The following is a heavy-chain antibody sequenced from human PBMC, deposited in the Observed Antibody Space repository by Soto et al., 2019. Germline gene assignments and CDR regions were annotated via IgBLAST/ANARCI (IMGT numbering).Heavy chain of an antibody. CDR3: ASVYCTNGVCYRFIYY. CDR1: GGTFSSYA. CDR2: IIPIFGTA. D-gene: IGHD2-8*01. J-gene: IGHJ4*02. V-gene: IGHV1-69*13. Sequence: ASVKVSCKASGGTFSSYAISWVRQAPGQGLEWMGGIIPIFGTANYAQKFQGRVTITADESTSTAYMELSSLRSADTAVYYCASVYCTNGVCYRFIYYWGQGTLVTVSS.